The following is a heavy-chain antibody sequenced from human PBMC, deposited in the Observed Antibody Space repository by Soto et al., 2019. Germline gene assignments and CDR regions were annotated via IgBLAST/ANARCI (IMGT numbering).Heavy chain of an antibody. Sequence: QVQLVESGGGVVQPGRSLRLSCAASGFTFSSYGMHWVRQAPGKGLEWVAVISYDGSNKYYADSVKGRFTISRDNSKNTLYLQMNSLSAEDTAVYYCAKEDYYDSSGYSPAVDYWGQGTLVTVSS. D-gene: IGHD3-22*01. CDR1: GFTFSSYG. CDR3: AKEDYYDSSGYSPAVDY. J-gene: IGHJ4*02. V-gene: IGHV3-30*18. CDR2: ISYDGSNK.